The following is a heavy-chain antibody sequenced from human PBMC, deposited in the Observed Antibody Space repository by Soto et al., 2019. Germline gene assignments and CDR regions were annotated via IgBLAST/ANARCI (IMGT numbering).Heavy chain of an antibody. CDR1: GFTFSTSA. D-gene: IGHD5-18*01. V-gene: IGHV3-23*01. Sequence: EVQLLESGGGLVQPGGSLRLSCAASGFTFSTSAMSWVRQAPGKGPEWVSTISGNGGATYYADSVKGRFSISRDNSKNTLYLQMNSLRAEDTAVYYCAKDGGYSYGWDFDYWGQGTLVTVSS. CDR3: AKDGGYSYGWDFDY. CDR2: ISGNGGAT. J-gene: IGHJ4*02.